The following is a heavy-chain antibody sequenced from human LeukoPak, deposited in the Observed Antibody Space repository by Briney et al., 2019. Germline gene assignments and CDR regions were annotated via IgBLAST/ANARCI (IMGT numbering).Heavy chain of an antibody. CDR3: ARHGRDDVEMATITV. D-gene: IGHD5-24*01. CDR1: GDSISRSY. J-gene: IGHJ1*01. Sequence: SETLSLTCIVSGDSISRSYWSWIRQPPGKGLEWIGRLHNSGSTNYNPSLRGRVTISIDRSNNHFSLRMNSMTAADTAVYFCARHGRDDVEMATITVWGQGTLVTVAS. CDR2: LHNSGST. V-gene: IGHV4-59*08.